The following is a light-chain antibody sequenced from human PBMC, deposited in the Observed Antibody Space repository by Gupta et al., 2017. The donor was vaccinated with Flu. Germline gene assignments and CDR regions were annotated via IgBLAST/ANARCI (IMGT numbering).Light chain of an antibody. V-gene: IGLV2-14*01. CDR3: IAFTNEDTWM. Sequence: QSALTQPASVSGSPGQSITISCTGTGSDVGLYNRVSWCQQRPGEVPRLLLYEVTSRPSGVSNRFSGSKSGNTASLTISGLQPEDKADYYCIAFTNEDTWMFGGGTKGTVL. CDR2: EVT. CDR1: GSDVGLYNR. J-gene: IGLJ3*02.